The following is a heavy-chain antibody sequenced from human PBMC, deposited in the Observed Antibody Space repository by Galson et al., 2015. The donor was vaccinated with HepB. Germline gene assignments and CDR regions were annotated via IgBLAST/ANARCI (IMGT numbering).Heavy chain of an antibody. J-gene: IGHJ4*02. Sequence: CAISGDSVSSNSAAWNWIRQSPSRGLEWLGRTYYRSKWYNDYAVSVKSRITINPDTSKNQFSLYLQMNSLRTEDTALYYCAKGFLGYSSSFLDYWGQGTLVTVSS. CDR3: AKGFLGYSSSFLDY. V-gene: IGHV6-1*01. CDR2: TYYRSKWYN. D-gene: IGHD6-6*01. CDR1: GDSVSSNSAA.